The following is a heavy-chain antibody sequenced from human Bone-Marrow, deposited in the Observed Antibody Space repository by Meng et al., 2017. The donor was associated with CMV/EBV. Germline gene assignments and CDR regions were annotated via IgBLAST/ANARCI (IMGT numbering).Heavy chain of an antibody. Sequence: GYTFTAFFLNWVRQGPGRGLEWLGSINPNDGDTHYARKFQGRVTMTRATSINTVYMDLNSLTSDDTATYYCARAGGGNWGVYSAYDYWGQGTLVTVSS. CDR3: ARAGGGNWGVYSAYDY. CDR2: INPNDGDT. D-gene: IGHD3-16*01. J-gene: IGHJ4*02. CDR1: GYTFTAFF. V-gene: IGHV1-2*02.